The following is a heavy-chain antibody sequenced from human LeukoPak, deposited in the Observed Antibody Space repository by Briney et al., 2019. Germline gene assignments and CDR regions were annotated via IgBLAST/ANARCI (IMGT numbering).Heavy chain of an antibody. CDR1: RGSISSGGYY. CDR2: IYHSGST. CDR3: AREEGDVVYAPAFDI. D-gene: IGHD2-8*02. J-gene: IGHJ3*02. Sequence: PSQTLSLTCTVSRGSISSGGYYWSWIRQPPGKGLDWIEYIYHSGSTYYNPSLKSRVTISVDRSKNQFSLKLSSVPAADTAVYYCAREEGDVVYAPAFDIWGQGTMVTVSS. V-gene: IGHV4-30-2*01.